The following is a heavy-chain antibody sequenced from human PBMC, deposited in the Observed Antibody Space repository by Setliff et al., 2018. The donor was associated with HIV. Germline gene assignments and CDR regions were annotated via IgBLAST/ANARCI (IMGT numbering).Heavy chain of an antibody. CDR2: MNPNTGVS. D-gene: IGHD3-10*01. Sequence: RASVKVSCKSPGHTFTNYDIHWMRRAPGQGLEWMGWMNPNTGVSGYALKFQARVTMTRDTSISTAYMELSSLTSEDTAVYYCARGKGVGGVVITGGLDVWGKGTTVTVSS. CDR3: ARGKGVGGVVITGGLDV. CDR1: GHTFTNYD. V-gene: IGHV1-8*01. J-gene: IGHJ6*03.